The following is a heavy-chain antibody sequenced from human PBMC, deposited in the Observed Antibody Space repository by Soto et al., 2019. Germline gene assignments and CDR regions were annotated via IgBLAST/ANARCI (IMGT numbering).Heavy chain of an antibody. CDR1: GGSFNVYY. D-gene: IGHD1-1*01. J-gene: IGHJ5*02. CDR2: INHRGST. V-gene: IGHV4-34*01. Sequence: SETLSLTCTVFGGSFNVYYWDWIRQPPGKVLEWIGKINHRGSTDYNPSLKSRVTISVDMSKNQFSLNMTSVTAADTAVYYCVRDGTKTLRDWFDPWGQGISVTVSS. CDR3: VRDGTKTLRDWFDP.